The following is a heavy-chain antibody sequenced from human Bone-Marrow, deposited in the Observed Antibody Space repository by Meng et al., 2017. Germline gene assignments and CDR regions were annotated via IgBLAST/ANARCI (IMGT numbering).Heavy chain of an antibody. J-gene: IGHJ4*01. CDR1: GGSISSYY. V-gene: IGHV4-4*07. Sequence: SETLSLTCTVPGGSISSYYWSWIRQPAGKGLEWIGRIYTSGSTNYNPSLKSRVTMSVDTSKNQFSLKLGSVTAADTAVYYCAREYCGGDCYFVSEYYFDYWGQG. CDR2: IYTSGST. D-gene: IGHD2-21*02. CDR3: AREYCGGDCYFVSEYYFDY.